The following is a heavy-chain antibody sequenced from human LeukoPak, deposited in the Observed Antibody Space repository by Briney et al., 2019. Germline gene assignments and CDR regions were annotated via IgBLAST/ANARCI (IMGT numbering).Heavy chain of an antibody. Sequence: SETLSLTCTVSGDSISSGDYYWSWIRQPAGKGLEWIGRISSSGSTNYNPSLKSRVTISVDTSENQFPLKLSSVTAADTAVYFCARGPYSYDSSGAFDIWGQGTMVTVSS. J-gene: IGHJ3*02. CDR2: ISSSGST. CDR3: ARGPYSYDSSGAFDI. CDR1: GDSISSGDYY. V-gene: IGHV4-61*02. D-gene: IGHD3-22*01.